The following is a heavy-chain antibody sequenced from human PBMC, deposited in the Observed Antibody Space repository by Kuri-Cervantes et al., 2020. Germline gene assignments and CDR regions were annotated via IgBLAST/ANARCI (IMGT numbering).Heavy chain of an antibody. V-gene: IGHV4-39*01. J-gene: IGHJ4*02. D-gene: IGHD3-22*01. CDR3: ARGNRYYYDSSGHYLDY. CDR1: GGSISSSSYY. Sequence: ESLKISCTVSGGSISSSSYYWGWIRQPPGKGLEWIGSIYYSGSTYYNPSLKSRVTISVDTSKNQFSLKLSSVTAADTAVYYCARGNRYYYDSSGHYLDYWGQGTLVTVSS. CDR2: IYYSGST.